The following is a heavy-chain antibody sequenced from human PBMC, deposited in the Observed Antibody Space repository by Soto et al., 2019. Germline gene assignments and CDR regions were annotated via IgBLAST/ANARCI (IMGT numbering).Heavy chain of an antibody. Sequence: SETLSLTCAVYGGSFSGYYWSWIRQPPGKGLEWIGEINHSGSTNFNPSLKSRVTISVDTSKNTLYLQMNSLRAEDTAVYLCARETSIVDYYMDVWGKGTTVTVSS. D-gene: IGHD3-16*02. V-gene: IGHV4-34*01. CDR1: GGSFSGYY. CDR3: ARETSIVDYYMDV. CDR2: INHSGST. J-gene: IGHJ6*03.